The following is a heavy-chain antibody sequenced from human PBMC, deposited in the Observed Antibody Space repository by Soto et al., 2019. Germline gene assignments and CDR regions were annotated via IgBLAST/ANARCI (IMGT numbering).Heavy chain of an antibody. V-gene: IGHV4-34*01. CDR1: GGSFSGYF. D-gene: IGHD2-21*01. CDR3: AQITSCGGSACPNWFDP. CDR2: INQSGGT. Sequence: SETLSLTCAVYGGSFSGYFWSWIRQPPGKGLEWIGEINQSGGTNYNPSLKSRVTMSVDTSKNQFSLKLSSVTAADTAVFYCAQITSCGGSACPNWFDPWGQGILVTVSS. J-gene: IGHJ5*02.